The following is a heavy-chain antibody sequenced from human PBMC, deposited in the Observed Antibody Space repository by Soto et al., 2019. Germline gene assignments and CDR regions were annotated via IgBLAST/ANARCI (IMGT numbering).Heavy chain of an antibody. V-gene: IGHV3-53*01. D-gene: IGHD2-8*01. CDR2: IYTGGST. CDR1: GFTVSSHY. J-gene: IGHJ4*02. Sequence: GGSLRLSCAASGFTVSSHYMTWVRQAPGKGLEWVSVIYTGGSTYYTDSVQGRFTISRDNSRNTLYLQMNSLGVEDTAVYYCARDQTDDNGLYYFDYWGPGTLVTVSS. CDR3: ARDQTDDNGLYYFDY.